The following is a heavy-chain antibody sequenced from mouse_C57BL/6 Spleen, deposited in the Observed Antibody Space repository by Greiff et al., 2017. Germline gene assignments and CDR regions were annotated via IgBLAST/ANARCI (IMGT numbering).Heavy chain of an antibody. CDR1: GYSITSGYY. Sequence: ESGPGLVKPSQSLSLTCSVTGYSITSGYYWNWIRHFPGNNLEWMGYISYDGSNNYNPSLKNRISITRDTSKNQFFLELNSVTTEDTATXCGTRRGDSSGYFAVWGKGTLVTVSA. V-gene: IGHV3-6*01. D-gene: IGHD3-2*02. CDR2: ISYDGSN. CDR3: TRRGDSSGYFAV. J-gene: IGHJ3*01.